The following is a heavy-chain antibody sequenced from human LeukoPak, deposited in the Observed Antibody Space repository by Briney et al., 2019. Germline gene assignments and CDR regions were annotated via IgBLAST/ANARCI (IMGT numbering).Heavy chain of an antibody. V-gene: IGHV1-69*13. J-gene: IGHJ5*02. Sequence: SVKVSCKASGGTFSSYAISWVRQAPGQGLEWMGGIIPIFGTANYAQKFQGRVTITVDESTSTAYMELSSLRSEDTAVYYCARTTSGYSSGWYFGGGVNWFDPWGQGTLVTVSS. CDR1: GGTFSSYA. CDR3: ARTTSGYSSGWYFGGGVNWFDP. CDR2: IIPIFGTA. D-gene: IGHD6-19*01.